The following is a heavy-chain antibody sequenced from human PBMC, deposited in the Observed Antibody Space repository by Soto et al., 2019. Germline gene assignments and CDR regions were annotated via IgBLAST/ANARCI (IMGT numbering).Heavy chain of an antibody. CDR1: GFMFSSYR. Sequence: EEQLVESGGGLVKRGGSLRLSCAASGFMFSSYRMNWVRQAPGKGLEGVSSINSGGTYRYYADSVQGRFTISRKNDRKSLYLEMNSLGVEDTAGYYCARDLTTYGSPHFDYWGQGTLGTVFS. J-gene: IGHJ4*02. V-gene: IGHV3-21*01. D-gene: IGHD3-10*01. CDR2: INSGGTYR. CDR3: ARDLTTYGSPHFDY.